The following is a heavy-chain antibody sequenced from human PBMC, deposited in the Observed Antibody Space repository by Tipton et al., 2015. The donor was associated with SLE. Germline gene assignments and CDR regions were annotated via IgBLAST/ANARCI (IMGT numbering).Heavy chain of an antibody. J-gene: IGHJ6*03. D-gene: IGHD3-10*01. CDR3: ARDHLPGGYYYYMDV. Sequence: TLSLTCTVSGGSISSFYWSWIRQPPGKGLGWIGYIYYSGSTNYNPSLKSRVTISVDTSKNQFSLKLSSVTAADTAVYYCARDHLPGGYYYYMDVWGKGTTVTVSS. CDR2: IYYSGST. V-gene: IGHV4-59*01. CDR1: GGSISSFY.